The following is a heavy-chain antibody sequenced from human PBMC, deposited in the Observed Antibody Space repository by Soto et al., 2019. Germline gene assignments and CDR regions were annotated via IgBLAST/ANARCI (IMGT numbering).Heavy chain of an antibody. CDR2: IYYSGST. V-gene: IGHV4-59*08. D-gene: IGHD3-3*01. Sequence: PSETLSLTCTVSGGSISSYYWSWIRQPPGKGLEWIGYIYYSGSTNYNPSLKSRVTISVDTSKNQFSLKLSSVTAADTAVYYCARQGYYDFWSGTNYSYCMDVWGKGTTVTVSS. CDR1: GGSISSYY. J-gene: IGHJ6*03. CDR3: ARQGYYDFWSGTNYSYCMDV.